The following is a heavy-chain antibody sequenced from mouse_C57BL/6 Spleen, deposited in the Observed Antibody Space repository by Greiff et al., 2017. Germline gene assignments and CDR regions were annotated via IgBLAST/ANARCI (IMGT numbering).Heavy chain of an antibody. CDR2: IDPSGSYT. J-gene: IGHJ3*01. Sequence: QVQLQQPGAELVMPGASVKLSCKASGYTFTSYWMHWVKQKPGQGLEWIGEIDPSGSYTNYNQKFNGKSTLTVDKSSSTAYMQLSSLTSEDSAVYYCARNDGYYEWFAYWGQGTLVTVSA. CDR1: GYTFTSYW. V-gene: IGHV1-69*01. CDR3: ARNDGYYEWFAY. D-gene: IGHD2-3*01.